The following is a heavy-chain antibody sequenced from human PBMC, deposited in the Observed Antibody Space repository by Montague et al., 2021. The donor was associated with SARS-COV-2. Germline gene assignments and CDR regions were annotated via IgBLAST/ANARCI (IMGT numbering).Heavy chain of an antibody. CDR1: DGSFSDYS. CDR3: ARGRQHINMVVVVVTGGEYYFDF. CDR2: INHRGST. V-gene: IGHV4-34*01. Sequence: SETLSLTCAVYDGSFSDYSWTWIRQPPGKGLEWIGEINHRGSTNYNPSLKSRVTISVDTSKSQFSLKMTSVTAADTAVYYCARGRQHINMVVVVVTGGEYYFDFWGQGTLVAVPS. D-gene: IGHD3-22*01. J-gene: IGHJ4*02.